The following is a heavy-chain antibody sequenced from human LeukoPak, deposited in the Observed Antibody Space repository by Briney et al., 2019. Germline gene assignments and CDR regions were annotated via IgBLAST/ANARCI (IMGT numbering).Heavy chain of an antibody. J-gene: IGHJ3*02. CDR1: GGSISSYY. D-gene: IGHD3-10*01. V-gene: IGHV4-59*01. Sequence: PSETLYLTCTVSGGSISSYYWSWIRQPPGKGLEWIGYIYYSGSTNYNPSLKSRVTISVDTSKNQFSLKLSSVTAADTAVYYCARATYYFGVGIWGQGTMVTVSS. CDR2: IYYSGST. CDR3: ARATYYFGVGI.